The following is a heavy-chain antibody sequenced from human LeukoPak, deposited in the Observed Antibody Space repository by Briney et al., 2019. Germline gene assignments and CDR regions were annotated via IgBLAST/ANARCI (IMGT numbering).Heavy chain of an antibody. Sequence: PGGSLRLSCAASGFTFSSYGMHWVRQAPGKGLEWVAVISYDGSNKYHADSVKGRFTISRDNSKNTLYLQMNSLRAEDTAVYYCAKVAGYGDEDYFDYWGQGTLVTVSS. CDR3: AKVAGYGDEDYFDY. V-gene: IGHV3-30*18. CDR2: ISYDGSNK. D-gene: IGHD4-17*01. CDR1: GFTFSSYG. J-gene: IGHJ4*02.